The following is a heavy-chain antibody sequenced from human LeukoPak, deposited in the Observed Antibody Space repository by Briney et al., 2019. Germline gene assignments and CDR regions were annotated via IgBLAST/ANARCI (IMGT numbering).Heavy chain of an antibody. D-gene: IGHD4-23*01. V-gene: IGHV1-69*05. J-gene: IGHJ4*02. Sequence: SVKVSCKASGGTFSSYAISWVRQAPGQGLEWMGGIIPIFGTANYAQKFQGRVTITTDESTSTAYMELSSLRSEDTAVYYCARENDYGGNFDYWGQGTLVTVSS. CDR3: ARENDYGGNFDY. CDR2: IIPIFGTA. CDR1: GGTFSSYA.